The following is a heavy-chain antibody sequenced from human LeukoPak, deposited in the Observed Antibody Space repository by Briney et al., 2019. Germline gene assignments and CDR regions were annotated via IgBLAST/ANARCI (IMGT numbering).Heavy chain of an antibody. CDR1: GGSVSSTTYY. Sequence: PSETLSLTCTVSGGSVSSTTYYWGWIRQPPGKGLEWIGSISYSVNTNYNPSLKGRVTISVDTSKNQFSLKLTSVTAADTAVYYCASGTSSWTWFDPWGQGTPVTVSS. J-gene: IGHJ5*02. CDR3: ASGTSSWTWFDP. V-gene: IGHV4-39*07. D-gene: IGHD2-2*01. CDR2: ISYSVNT.